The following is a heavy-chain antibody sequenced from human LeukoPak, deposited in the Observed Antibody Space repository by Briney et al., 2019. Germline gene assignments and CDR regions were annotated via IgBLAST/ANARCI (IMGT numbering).Heavy chain of an antibody. D-gene: IGHD2-2*02. V-gene: IGHV4-34*01. Sequence: SETLPLTCAVYGGSFSGYYWSWIRQPPGKGLEWIGDINHSGSTNYNPSLKSRVTISVDTSKNQFSLKLSSVTAADTAVYYCARGEREDQHWSSTSCYTNWFDPWGQGTLVTFSS. CDR2: INHSGST. CDR1: GGSFSGYY. J-gene: IGHJ5*02. CDR3: ARGEREDQHWSSTSCYTNWFDP.